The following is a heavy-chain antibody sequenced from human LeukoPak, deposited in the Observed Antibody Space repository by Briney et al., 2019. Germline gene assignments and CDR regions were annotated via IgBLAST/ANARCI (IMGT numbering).Heavy chain of an antibody. D-gene: IGHD3-10*01. Sequence: PGGSLRLSCVASGFTFGKYEMNWVRQAPGKGLEWVSYISNTGTIIFYTDSVKGRFTISRDSAHNSLYLQLNSLRVDDTAVYFCVRESSGTYYSPDSFDFWGQGTMVTVSS. V-gene: IGHV3-48*03. CDR1: GFTFGKYE. J-gene: IGHJ3*01. CDR3: VRESSGTYYSPDSFDF. CDR2: ISNTGTII.